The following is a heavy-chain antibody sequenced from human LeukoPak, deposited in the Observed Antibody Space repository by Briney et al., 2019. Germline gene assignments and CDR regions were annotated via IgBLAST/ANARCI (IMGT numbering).Heavy chain of an antibody. D-gene: IGHD1-26*01. V-gene: IGHV3-30*02. CDR2: IRYDGSNK. CDR3: ARDPYNGNYGDSYYNYMDV. CDR1: GFTFSSYD. Sequence: PGGSLRLSCAASGFTFSSYDMHWVRQAPGKGLEWVAFIRYDGSNKYYADSVKGRFTISRDNSKNTLYLQMNSLRAEDTAIYYCARDPYNGNYGDSYYNYMDVWGKGTTVTISS. J-gene: IGHJ6*03.